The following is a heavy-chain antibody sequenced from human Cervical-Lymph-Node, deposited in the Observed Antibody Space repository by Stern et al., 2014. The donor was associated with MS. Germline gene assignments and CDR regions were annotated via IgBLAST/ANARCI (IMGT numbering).Heavy chain of an antibody. CDR3: ARHCAKREQCAFDY. D-gene: IGHD6-19*01. Sequence: EVQLVQSGAEVKKPGESLKISCKGSGYSFTNYWIGWVRQMPGKGLEWMGIIYPGDSDTRYSPSFQGQVTIPADKSIRTASLQWSSLKASDTAMYYCARHCAKREQCAFDYWGQGTLVTVSS. J-gene: IGHJ4*02. CDR1: GYSFTNYW. CDR2: IYPGDSDT. V-gene: IGHV5-51*01.